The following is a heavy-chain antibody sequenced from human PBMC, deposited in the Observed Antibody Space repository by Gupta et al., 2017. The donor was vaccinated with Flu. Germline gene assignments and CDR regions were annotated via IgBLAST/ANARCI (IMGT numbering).Heavy chain of an antibody. D-gene: IGHD6-13*01. CDR2: INPNSGGT. V-gene: IGHV1-2*02. CDR3: ARSALAASGPFDF. Sequence: QVQLVQSGAEMKKPGASVKVTCKASGYTFRANYIHWVRQAPGQGLQWMGWINPNSGGTEFAQNFQGRVTMTRDTSLNTVNVELSSLRSDDTAVYYCARSALAASGPFDFWGQGTPVTVSS. J-gene: IGHJ4*02. CDR1: GYTFRANY.